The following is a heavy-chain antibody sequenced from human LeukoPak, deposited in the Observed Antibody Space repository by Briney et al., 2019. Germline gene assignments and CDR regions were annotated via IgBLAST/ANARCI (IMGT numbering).Heavy chain of an antibody. Sequence: GGSLRLSCAASGFTFDDCAMHWVRQAPGEGLEWVSGISWNSGTIDYADSVKGRFTISRDNTKNSLYLQMNSLRAEDTALYYCAKVHGYSYGYFDYWGQGSLVTVSS. CDR3: AKVHGYSYGYFDY. D-gene: IGHD5-18*01. J-gene: IGHJ4*02. CDR1: GFTFDDCA. CDR2: ISWNSGTI. V-gene: IGHV3-9*01.